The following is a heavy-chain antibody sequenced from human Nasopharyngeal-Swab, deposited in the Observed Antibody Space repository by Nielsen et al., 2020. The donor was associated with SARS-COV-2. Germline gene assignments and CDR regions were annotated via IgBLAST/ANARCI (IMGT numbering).Heavy chain of an antibody. Sequence: GESLKISCAASGFTFSSYSMNWVRQAPGKGLEWVSSISSSSSYIYYADSVKGRFTISRDNAKNSLYLQMNSLRAEDTAVYYCASPATVTTLYDYYYYMDVWGKGTTVTVSS. CDR3: ASPATVTTLYDYYYYMDV. CDR2: ISSSSSYI. D-gene: IGHD4-17*01. V-gene: IGHV3-21*01. J-gene: IGHJ6*03. CDR1: GFTFSSYS.